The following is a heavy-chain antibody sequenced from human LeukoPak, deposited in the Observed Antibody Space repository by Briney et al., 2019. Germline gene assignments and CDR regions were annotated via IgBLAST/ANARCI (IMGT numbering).Heavy chain of an antibody. CDR1: GFTLNTYG. J-gene: IGHJ4*02. CDR3: AKDEVGGAWYFGY. D-gene: IGHD4-17*01. CDR2: IWYDGSNK. Sequence: GGSLRLSCAASGFTLNTYGMHWVRQAPAKGLEWVADIWYDGSNKYYADSVRGRFTLHRDNSKNTLYLQRNSLRAEDRAGYYCAKDEVGGAWYFGYGGQGTLVTVSS. V-gene: IGHV3-33*06.